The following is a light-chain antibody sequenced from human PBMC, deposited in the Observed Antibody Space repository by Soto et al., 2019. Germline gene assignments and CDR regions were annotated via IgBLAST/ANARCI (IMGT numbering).Light chain of an antibody. V-gene: IGKV3-15*01. Sequence: EIVMTQSPATLSVSPAESATLSCRASQSGSSNVAWYQQKPGQAPRLLIYGAYKRATGIAARFSGSGSGTQFTLTISRLHSEDLAFYYCQQYNNWPPITSGQGTRLEIK. CDR3: QQYNNWPPIT. CDR1: QSGSSN. CDR2: GAY. J-gene: IGKJ5*01.